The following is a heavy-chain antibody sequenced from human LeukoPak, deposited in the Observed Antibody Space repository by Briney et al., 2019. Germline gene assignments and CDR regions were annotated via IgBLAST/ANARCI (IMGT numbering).Heavy chain of an antibody. V-gene: IGHV4-34*01. CDR3: ASFGDRYDYWYFDL. D-gene: IGHD2-21*01. Sequence: SETLSLTCAVYGGSFSGYYWSWIRQPPGKGLEWIGEINHSGSTNYNPSLKSRVTISVDTSKNQFSLKPSSVTAADTAVYYCASFGDRYDYWYFDLWGRGTLVTVSS. J-gene: IGHJ2*01. CDR2: INHSGST. CDR1: GGSFSGYY.